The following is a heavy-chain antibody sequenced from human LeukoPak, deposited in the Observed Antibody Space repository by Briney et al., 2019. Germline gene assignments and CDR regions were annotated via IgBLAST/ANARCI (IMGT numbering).Heavy chain of an antibody. V-gene: IGHV3-23*01. D-gene: IGHD1-26*01. CDR3: AKVGSGSYYPN. CDR1: GFTFSSYA. J-gene: IGHJ4*02. CDR2: ISGSGDNT. Sequence: PGGSLRLSCAASGFTFSSYAMSWVRQAPGKGLEWVPGISGSGDNTYYADSVKGRFTISRDNSKNTLYVQMNSLRADDTAVYFCAKVGSGSYYPNWGQGTLVTVSS.